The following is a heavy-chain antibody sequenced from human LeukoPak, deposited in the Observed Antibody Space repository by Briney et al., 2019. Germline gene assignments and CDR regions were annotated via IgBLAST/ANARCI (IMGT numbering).Heavy chain of an antibody. CDR1: GYSFTNYG. Sequence: ASVKVSCKASGYSFTNYGISWVRQAPAQGLEWMGCISAYNDNAHYAQGLEGRVTMTSETSTRTAYMELRSLRSDDTAVYYCARSTLGIEFDYWGQGSLVTVSS. V-gene: IGHV1-18*01. CDR3: ARSTLGIEFDY. D-gene: IGHD7-27*01. J-gene: IGHJ4*02. CDR2: ISAYNDNA.